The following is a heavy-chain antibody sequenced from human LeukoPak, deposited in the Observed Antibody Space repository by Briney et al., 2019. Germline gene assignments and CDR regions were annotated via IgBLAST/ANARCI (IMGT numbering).Heavy chain of an antibody. V-gene: IGHV1-8*01. D-gene: IGHD2-15*01. CDR2: MNPNSGNT. J-gene: IGHJ6*02. CDR3: ARGRCSGGSCYYYYYYGMDV. Sequence: ASVKVSCKASGYTFTSYDINWVRQATGQGLEWMGWMNPNSGNTGYAQKFQGRVTMTRNTSINTAYMELSSLRSEDTAVYYCARGRCSGGSCYYYYYYGMDVWGQGTTVTVSS. CDR1: GYTFTSYD.